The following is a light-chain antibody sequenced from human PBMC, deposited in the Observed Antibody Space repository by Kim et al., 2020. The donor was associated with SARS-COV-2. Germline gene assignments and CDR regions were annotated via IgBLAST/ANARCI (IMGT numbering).Light chain of an antibody. Sequence: AASARSASRRRQSISIHLGRYQQTQGHAPRVLISSASATAAAIPARFSGSGSGTELTITIRSLQSDDFENYHCQQNHYWRAFGQGTRLEIK. V-gene: IGKV3-15*01. J-gene: IGKJ5*01. CDR2: SAS. CDR1: QSISIH. CDR3: QQNHYWRA.